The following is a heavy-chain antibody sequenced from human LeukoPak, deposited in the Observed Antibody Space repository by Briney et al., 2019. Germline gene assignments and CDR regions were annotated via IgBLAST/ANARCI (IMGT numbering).Heavy chain of an antibody. Sequence: SVKVSCKASGGTFSSYAISWVRQAPGQGLEWMGGIIPIFGTANYAQKFQGRVTITADKSTSTAYMELSSLRSEDTAVYYCARGTMFPYYFDYWGQGTLVTVSS. V-gene: IGHV1-69*06. J-gene: IGHJ4*02. CDR2: IIPIFGTA. D-gene: IGHD3-10*02. CDR3: ARGTMFPYYFDY. CDR1: GGTFSSYA.